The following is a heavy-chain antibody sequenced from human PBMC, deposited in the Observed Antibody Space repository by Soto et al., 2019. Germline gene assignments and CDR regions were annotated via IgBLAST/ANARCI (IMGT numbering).Heavy chain of an antibody. CDR3: ARHTDCGSGSSCLGSDNMDTDAFDI. D-gene: IGHD3-10*01. CDR2: IYYSGNT. J-gene: IGHJ3*02. Sequence: QLQLQESGPGLVKPSETLSLTCTVSGGSISSDIHYWGWIRQPPGKGLEWIGTIYYSGNTYYNPSLGSRVTISMDTSTNQFSLRLTSVTAADTAVYYCARHTDCGSGSSCLGSDNMDTDAFDIWGQGTMVTVS. CDR1: GGSISSDIHY. V-gene: IGHV4-39*01.